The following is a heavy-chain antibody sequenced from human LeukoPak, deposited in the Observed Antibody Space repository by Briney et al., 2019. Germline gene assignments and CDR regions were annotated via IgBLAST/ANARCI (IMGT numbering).Heavy chain of an antibody. Sequence: GGSLRLSCAASGFTFSSYSMNWVRQAPGKGLEWVSYISSSSSTIYYADSVKGRFTISRDNAKNSLYLQMNSLRAEDTAVYYCARPGVGSGRYGAFDLWGQGTMGTVSS. D-gene: IGHD1-26*01. CDR2: ISSSSSTI. V-gene: IGHV3-48*01. CDR3: ARPGVGSGRYGAFDL. J-gene: IGHJ3*01. CDR1: GFTFSSYS.